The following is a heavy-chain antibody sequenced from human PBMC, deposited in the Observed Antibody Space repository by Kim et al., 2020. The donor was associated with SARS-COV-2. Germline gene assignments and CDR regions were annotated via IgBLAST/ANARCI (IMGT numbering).Heavy chain of an antibody. J-gene: IGHJ6*03. CDR2: INHGGST. D-gene: IGHD3-22*01. CDR1: GGSFSGYY. Sequence: SETLSLTCAVYGGSFSGYYWSWIRQPPGKGLEWIGEINHGGSTNYNPALKRRVTITVDTSKNQFSLKQSTVTAADTTVYYCARGVVNVYYYYYYMDVWG. CDR3: ARGVVNVYYYYYYMDV. V-gene: IGHV4-34*01.